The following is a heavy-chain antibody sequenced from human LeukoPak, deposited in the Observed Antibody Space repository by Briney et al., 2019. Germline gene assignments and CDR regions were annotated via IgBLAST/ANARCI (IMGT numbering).Heavy chain of an antibody. V-gene: IGHV1-18*04. CDR1: GYTFTSYY. Sequence: ASVKVSCKASGYTFTSYYMHWVRQAPGQGLEWMGWISAYNGNTNYAQKLQGRVTMTTDTSTSTAYMELRSLRSDDTAVYYCAREVAYYGSGSYYSSYYYYGMDVWGQGTTVTVSS. CDR3: AREVAYYGSGSYYSSYYYYGMDV. J-gene: IGHJ6*02. D-gene: IGHD3-10*01. CDR2: ISAYNGNT.